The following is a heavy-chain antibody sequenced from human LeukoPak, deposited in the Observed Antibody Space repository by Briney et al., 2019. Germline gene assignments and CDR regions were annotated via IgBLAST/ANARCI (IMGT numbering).Heavy chain of an antibody. V-gene: IGHV3-23*01. J-gene: IGHJ4*02. CDR3: AKGQGGYCSSTSCYAAGDY. D-gene: IGHD2-2*03. CDR1: GITLSNYG. CDR2: ISDSGGST. Sequence: GGSLRLSCAVSGITLSNYGMSWVRQAPGKGLEWVAGISDSGGSTNYADSVKGRFTISRDNPKNTLYLQMNSLRAEDTAVYYCAKGQGGYCSSTSCYAAGDYWGQGTLVTVSS.